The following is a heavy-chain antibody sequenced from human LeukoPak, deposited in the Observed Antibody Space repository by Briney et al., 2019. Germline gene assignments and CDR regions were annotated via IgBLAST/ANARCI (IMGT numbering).Heavy chain of an antibody. J-gene: IGHJ4*02. D-gene: IGHD4-17*01. V-gene: IGHV3-21*01. CDR3: ARKGNYGDSVSY. Sequence: PGGSLRLSCAASGFTFSSYSMNWVRQAPGKGLEWVSSISSSSSYIYYADSVKGRFTISRDNAKNSLYLQMNSLGAEDTAVYYWARKGNYGDSVSYWGQGTLVTVSS. CDR2: ISSSSSYI. CDR1: GFTFSSYS.